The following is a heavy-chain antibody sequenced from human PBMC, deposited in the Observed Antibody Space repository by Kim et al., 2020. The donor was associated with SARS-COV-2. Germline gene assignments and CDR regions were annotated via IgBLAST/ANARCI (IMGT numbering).Heavy chain of an antibody. CDR2: LFSDGTT. V-gene: IGHV3-53*01. CDR3: ARHDWFDP. CDR1: GFTVSADH. Sequence: GGSLRLSCAASGFTVSADHMSWVRQAPGKGLEWVSLLFSDGTTFYADSVRGRFTISRDDSRNTVYLEMNSLRPEDTAAYYCARHDWFDPWGHGTQVTVSS. J-gene: IGHJ5*02.